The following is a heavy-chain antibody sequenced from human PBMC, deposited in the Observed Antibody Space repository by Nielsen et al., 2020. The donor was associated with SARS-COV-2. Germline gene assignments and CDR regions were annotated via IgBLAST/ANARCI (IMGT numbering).Heavy chain of an antibody. Sequence: GGSLRLSCAASGFTFSSYEMNWVRQAPGKGLEWVANIKQDGSEKYYVDSVKGRFTISRDNAKNSLYLQMNSLRAEDTAVYYCARDGRHYYDSSGYGAFDIWGQGTMVTVSS. CDR3: ARDGRHYYDSSGYGAFDI. J-gene: IGHJ3*02. CDR1: GFTFSSYE. V-gene: IGHV3-7*01. D-gene: IGHD3-22*01. CDR2: IKQDGSEK.